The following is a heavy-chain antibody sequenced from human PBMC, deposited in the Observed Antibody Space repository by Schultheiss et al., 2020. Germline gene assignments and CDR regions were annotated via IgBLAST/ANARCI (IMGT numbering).Heavy chain of an antibody. CDR1: GFTFSSYA. CDR2: ISYDGSNK. CDR3: AKMDDYVWGSYRYHGFDY. D-gene: IGHD3-16*02. V-gene: IGHV3-30-3*02. J-gene: IGHJ4*02. Sequence: GESLKISCAASGFTFSSYAMHWVRQAPGKGLEWVAVISYDGSNKYYADSVKGRFTISRDNSKNTLYLQMNSLRAEDTAVYYCAKMDDYVWGSYRYHGFDYWGQGTLVTVSS.